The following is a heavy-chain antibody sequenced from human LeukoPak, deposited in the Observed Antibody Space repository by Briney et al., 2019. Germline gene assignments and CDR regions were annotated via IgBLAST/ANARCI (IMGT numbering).Heavy chain of an antibody. V-gene: IGHV3-7*04. CDR1: GFTFRNYW. J-gene: IGHJ4*02. CDR2: IRQDGGEI. D-gene: IGHD1-26*01. CDR3: ARDGYSGNYYDY. Sequence: GGSLRLSCVASGFTFRNYWMTWVRQAPGKGLEWVVNIRQDGGEIYYLDSVKGRLTISRDNAKNSLYLQMNSLRGEDTAVYYCARDGYSGNYYDYWGQGTLVTVSS.